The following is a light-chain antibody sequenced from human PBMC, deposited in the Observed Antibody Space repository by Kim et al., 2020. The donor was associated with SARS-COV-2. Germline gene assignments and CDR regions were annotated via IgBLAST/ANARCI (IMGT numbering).Light chain of an antibody. CDR1: SSDIGGYNY. CDR2: EVS. CDR3: SSYAGSNNYV. J-gene: IGLJ1*01. Sequence: GQSVTISCTGTSSDIGGYNYVSWYQHHPGKAPKVLIYEVSKRPSGVPDRFSGSKSGNTASLTVSGLQAEDEAEYYCSSYAGSNNYVFGTGTKVTVL. V-gene: IGLV2-8*01.